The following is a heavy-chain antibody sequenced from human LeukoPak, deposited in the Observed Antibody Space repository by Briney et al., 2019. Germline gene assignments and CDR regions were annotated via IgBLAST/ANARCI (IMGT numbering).Heavy chain of an antibody. V-gene: IGHV6-1*01. CDR2: TFYKSKWYK. Sequence: QTLSLTCALPGDRASSTSAATSWTRQSPSSGLECLGRTFYKSKWYKDYGVSVKSRITIQAHTSKNQLSLQLNSVTPEDTAVYYCARYLKGADTAMLTGFSWYFDLWGRGTLVTVSS. D-gene: IGHD5-18*01. J-gene: IGHJ2*01. CDR3: ARYLKGADTAMLTGFSWYFDL. CDR1: GDRASSTSAA.